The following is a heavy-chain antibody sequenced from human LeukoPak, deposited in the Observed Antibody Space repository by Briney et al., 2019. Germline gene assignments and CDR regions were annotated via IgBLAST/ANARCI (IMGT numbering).Heavy chain of an antibody. CDR1: EYSFTGYF. Sequence: VASVKVSCKASEYSFTGYFIHWVRQAPGQGLEWMGWMNPKYGDTNYAQIFQGRVTMTRDTSISTAYMELSRLTSDDTAVYYCARFIDAAGTGAGAFDIWGQGTMVTVSS. V-gene: IGHV1-2*02. J-gene: IGHJ3*02. D-gene: IGHD6-13*01. CDR2: MNPKYGDT. CDR3: ARFIDAAGTGAGAFDI.